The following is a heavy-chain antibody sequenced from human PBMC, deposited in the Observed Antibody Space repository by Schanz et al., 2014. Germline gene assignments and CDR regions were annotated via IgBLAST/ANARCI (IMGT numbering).Heavy chain of an antibody. CDR2: ISYDGSSK. J-gene: IGHJ3*02. D-gene: IGHD3-10*01. CDR3: ARGNITRGRGGDVGAFDI. Sequence: QVQLVESGGGVVQPGRSLRLSCAASGFTFRSYGMHWVRQAPGKGLEWVAVISYDGSSKNHADSVQGRFTISRDNSKNALYLKMDSQRAKNTGVEYCARGNITRGRGGDVGAFDIWGQGTMVTVSS. V-gene: IGHV3-33*01. CDR1: GFTFRSYG.